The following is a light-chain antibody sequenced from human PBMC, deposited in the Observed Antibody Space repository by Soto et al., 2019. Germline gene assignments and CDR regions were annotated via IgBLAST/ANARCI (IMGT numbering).Light chain of an antibody. CDR2: DAS. J-gene: IGKJ1*01. V-gene: IGKV3-11*01. Sequence: EIVLTQFPATLSLSPGERATLSCRASQSVSNYLAWYQQKPGQPPRLLFFDASNRVTGVPARFSAGGSGTDFTLTISRMEPEDFAVYCCQQYGSSPRTFGQGTKVDIK. CDR1: QSVSNY. CDR3: QQYGSSPRT.